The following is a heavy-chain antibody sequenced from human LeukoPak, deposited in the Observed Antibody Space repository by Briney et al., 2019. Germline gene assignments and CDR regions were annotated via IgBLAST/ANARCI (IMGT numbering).Heavy chain of an antibody. J-gene: IGHJ4*02. D-gene: IGHD6-19*01. CDR3: ARVGSSGWYVHPTLDY. Sequence: ASVKVSCKASGYTFTSYGISWVRQAPGQGLEWMGWINPSNGDTNYAQNFQGRVTVTRDTSISTAYMELSWLTSDDTAVYYCARVGSSGWYVHPTLDYWGQGTLVTVSS. CDR1: GYTFTSYG. CDR2: INPSNGDT. V-gene: IGHV1-2*02.